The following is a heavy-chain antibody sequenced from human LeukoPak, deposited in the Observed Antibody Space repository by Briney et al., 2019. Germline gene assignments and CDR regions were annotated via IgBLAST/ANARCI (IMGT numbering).Heavy chain of an antibody. D-gene: IGHD6-19*01. Sequence: GRSLRLSCAASGFTFSSYGMHWVRQAPGKGLEWVAVISYDGSNKYYADCVKGRFTISRDNSKNTLYLQMNSLRAEDTAVYYCAKDDGSGWYEIWFDPWGQGTLVTVSS. CDR2: ISYDGSNK. J-gene: IGHJ5*02. V-gene: IGHV3-30*18. CDR3: AKDDGSGWYEIWFDP. CDR1: GFTFSSYG.